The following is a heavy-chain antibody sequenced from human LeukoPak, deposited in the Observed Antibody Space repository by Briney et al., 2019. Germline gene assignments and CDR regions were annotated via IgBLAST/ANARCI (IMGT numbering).Heavy chain of an antibody. CDR2: IIPIFGTA. V-gene: IGHV1-69*05. Sequence: ASVKVSCKASGGTFTSYAISWVRQAPGQGLEWMGGIIPIFGTANYAQKFQGRVTITTDESTSTAYMEPSGLRFEDTAVYYCARGSRFLEWDNWFDRWGQGTLVTVSS. CDR1: GGTFTSYA. D-gene: IGHD3-3*01. J-gene: IGHJ5*02. CDR3: ARGSRFLEWDNWFDR.